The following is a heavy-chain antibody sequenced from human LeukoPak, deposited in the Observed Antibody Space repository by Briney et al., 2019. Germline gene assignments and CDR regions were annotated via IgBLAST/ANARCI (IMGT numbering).Heavy chain of an antibody. CDR3: ARSRDENYYYYGMDV. CDR2: ISVYNGNT. V-gene: IGHV1-18*01. Sequence: ASVKVSCKASGYTFINYGISWVRQAPGQGLEWMGWISVYNGNTNYAQKLQGRVTMTTDTSTSTAYMELRSLRSDDTAVYYCARSRDENYYYYGMDVWGQGTTVTVSS. CDR1: GYTFINYG. J-gene: IGHJ6*02. D-gene: IGHD3-10*01.